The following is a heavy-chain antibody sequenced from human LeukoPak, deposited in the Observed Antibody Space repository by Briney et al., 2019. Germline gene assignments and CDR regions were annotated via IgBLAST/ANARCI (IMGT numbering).Heavy chain of an antibody. V-gene: IGHV4-59*08. D-gene: IGHD3-10*01. CDR2: FYYSGST. Sequence: PSETQTLPCTVSGTSIRSYHWSWIRQPPGKGLEWIGYFYYSGSTTYNPSLKSRVTISVDSSKNQLSLNLNSVTAADTAVYYCVRHQGGCITRHWFDSWGQGTLVTVPS. CDR1: GTSIRSYH. J-gene: IGHJ5*01. CDR3: VRHQGGCITRHWFDS.